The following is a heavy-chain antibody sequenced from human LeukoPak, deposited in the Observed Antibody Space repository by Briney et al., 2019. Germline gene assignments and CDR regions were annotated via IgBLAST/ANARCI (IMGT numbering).Heavy chain of an antibody. Sequence: PSETLSLTCTVSGGSISSYYWSWIRQPAGKGLEWIGRIYTSGSTNYNPSLKSRVTMSVDTSKNQFSLKLSSVTAADTAVYYCASDRAAAATRFVHFDYWGQGTLVTVSS. D-gene: IGHD6-13*01. CDR1: GGSISSYY. CDR3: ASDRAAAATRFVHFDY. J-gene: IGHJ4*02. CDR2: IYTSGST. V-gene: IGHV4-4*07.